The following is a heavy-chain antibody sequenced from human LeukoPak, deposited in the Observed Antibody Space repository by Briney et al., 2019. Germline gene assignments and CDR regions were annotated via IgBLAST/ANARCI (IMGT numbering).Heavy chain of an antibody. Sequence: PSETLSLTCTVSGGSISSYYWSWIRQPAGKGLEWIGSIYYSGSTYYKSSLKSRITISVDTSKNQFSLKLSSVTAADTAVYYCARNVTGGSSGYWRFDYWGQGTLVTVSS. D-gene: IGHD3-22*01. CDR3: ARNVTGGSSGYWRFDY. CDR1: GGSISSYY. J-gene: IGHJ4*02. V-gene: IGHV4-59*05. CDR2: IYYSGST.